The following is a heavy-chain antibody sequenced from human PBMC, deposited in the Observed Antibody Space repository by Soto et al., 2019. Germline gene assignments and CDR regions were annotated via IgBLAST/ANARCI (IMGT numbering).Heavy chain of an antibody. CDR1: GGPFSSYS. CDR2: IIPILGIA. Sequence: GASVKVSCKASGGPFSSYSISWVRQAPGQGLEWMGRIIPILGIANYAQKFQGRVTITADKSTSTAYMELSSLRSEDTAVYYCARFKEEGYYGMDVWGQGTTVTVSS. CDR3: ARFKEEGYYGMDV. J-gene: IGHJ6*02. V-gene: IGHV1-69*02.